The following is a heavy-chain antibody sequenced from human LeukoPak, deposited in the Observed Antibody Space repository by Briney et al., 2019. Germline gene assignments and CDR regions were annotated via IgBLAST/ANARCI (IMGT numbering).Heavy chain of an antibody. J-gene: IGHJ5*02. CDR2: MNPNSGNT. CDR3: ARGGVGYSSGWANWFDP. CDR1: GYTFTSYD. Sequence: EASVKVSCKASGYTFTSYDINWVRQATGQGLEWMGWMNPNSGNTGYAQKFQGRVTMTRNTSISTAYMELSSLRSEDTAVYYCARGGVGYSSGWANWFDPWGQGTLVTVSS. D-gene: IGHD6-19*01. V-gene: IGHV1-8*01.